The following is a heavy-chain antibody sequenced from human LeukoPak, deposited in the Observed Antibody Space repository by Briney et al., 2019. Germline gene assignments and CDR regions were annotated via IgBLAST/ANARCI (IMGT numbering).Heavy chain of an antibody. J-gene: IGHJ4*01. D-gene: IGHD3-22*01. Sequence: ASVKVSCKASGYTFTSYYMHWVRQAPGQGLEWMGIINPSGGSTSYAQKFQGRVTMTRDTSTSTVYMELSSLRSEDTAVYYCARATGGLVVVVIGNYFDYWGQEPWSPSPQ. CDR2: INPSGGST. V-gene: IGHV1-46*01. CDR3: ARATGGLVVVVIGNYFDY. CDR1: GYTFTSYY.